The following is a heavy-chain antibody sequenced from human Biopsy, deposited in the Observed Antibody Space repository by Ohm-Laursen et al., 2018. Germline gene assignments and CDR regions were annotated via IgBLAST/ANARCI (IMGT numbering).Heavy chain of an antibody. D-gene: IGHD2-15*01. V-gene: IGHV3-7*01. CDR1: GFTFSTYW. J-gene: IGHJ4*02. CDR2: INQDGSEK. CDR3: ANAHQYCSATTCNGGSDF. Sequence: SLRLSCAASGFTFSTYWMTWVRQAPGKGLEWVANINQDGSEKYYVDSVKGRFTISRDNAKDSLDLQMSSLRVEDTALYYCANAHQYCSATTCNGGSDFWGQGTLVTVSS.